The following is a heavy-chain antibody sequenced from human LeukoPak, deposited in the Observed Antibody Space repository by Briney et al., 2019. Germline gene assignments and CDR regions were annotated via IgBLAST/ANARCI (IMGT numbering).Heavy chain of an antibody. CDR3: ARPDYGGNSGVDY. CDR2: IYYSGST. J-gene: IGHJ4*02. D-gene: IGHD4-23*01. Sequence: SETLSLTCTVSGGSISSSSYYWGWIRQPPGKGLEWIGSIYYSGSTYYNPSLKSRVTISVDTSKNQFSLKLSSVTAADTAVYYCARPDYGGNSGVDYWGQGTLVTVSS. CDR1: GGSISSSSYY. V-gene: IGHV4-39*01.